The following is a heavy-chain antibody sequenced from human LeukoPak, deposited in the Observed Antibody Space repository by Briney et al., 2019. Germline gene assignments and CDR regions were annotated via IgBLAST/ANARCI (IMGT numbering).Heavy chain of an antibody. J-gene: IGHJ5*02. Sequence: ASVKVSCKSSGYTFTSYYMHWVRQAPGQGLEWMGIINPSGGSTSYAQKFQGRVTMTRDTSISTAYMELSRLRSDDTAVYYCARSEASYYYGSGSRKTAFDPWGQGTLVTVSS. D-gene: IGHD3-10*01. CDR1: GYTFTSYY. CDR2: INPSGGST. V-gene: IGHV1-46*01. CDR3: ARSEASYYYGSGSRKTAFDP.